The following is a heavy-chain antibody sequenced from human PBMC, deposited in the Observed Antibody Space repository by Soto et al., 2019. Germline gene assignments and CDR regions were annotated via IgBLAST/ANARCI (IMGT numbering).Heavy chain of an antibody. CDR3: RSSSRYSTDV. Sequence: QLQLQESGPGLVKPSETLSLSCTVSGGSITSSFYWGWIRQPPGKGLEWIGSIYVAGNTYYNPSLRGRFTISADPSKNQFSLNLISVTAADTAVYYCRSSSRYSTDVWGQGATVTVSS. V-gene: IGHV4-39*01. CDR1: GGSITSSFY. J-gene: IGHJ6*02. CDR2: IYVAGNT. D-gene: IGHD6-13*01.